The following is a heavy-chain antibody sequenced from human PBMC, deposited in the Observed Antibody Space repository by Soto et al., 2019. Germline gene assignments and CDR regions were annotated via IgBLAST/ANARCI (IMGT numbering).Heavy chain of an antibody. Sequence: EVQLVESGGGLVKPGGSLRVSCAASGFTFSTYNMNWVRQAPGKGLEWVSSISSTSSFIYYADSVKGRFTISRDNAKNSLSLHMNSLRAEDTAVYYCARALRYCSGGICYPPPCYFDYWGQGTLVTVSS. V-gene: IGHV3-21*01. CDR1: GFTFSTYN. CDR2: ISSTSSFI. J-gene: IGHJ4*02. D-gene: IGHD2-15*01. CDR3: ARALRYCSGGICYPPPCYFDY.